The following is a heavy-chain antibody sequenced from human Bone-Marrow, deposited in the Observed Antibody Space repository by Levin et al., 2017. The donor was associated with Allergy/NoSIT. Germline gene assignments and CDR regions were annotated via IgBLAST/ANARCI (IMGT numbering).Heavy chain of an antibody. V-gene: IGHV3-23*01. CDR1: GFTLGSYA. CDR2: ISGSGAGI. CDR3: ARDTVTSMFYYYGMDV. D-gene: IGHD4-17*01. Sequence: PGESLKISCAASGFTLGSYAMNWVRQAPGKGLEWVSTISGSGAGIYYADSVKGRFTVSRDNSKNMLYLQVNSLRAEDTAIYYCARDTVTSMFYYYGMDVWGQGTTVTVSS. J-gene: IGHJ6*02.